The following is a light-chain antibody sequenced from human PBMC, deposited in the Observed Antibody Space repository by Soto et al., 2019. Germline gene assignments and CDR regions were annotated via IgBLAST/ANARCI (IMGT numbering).Light chain of an antibody. CDR2: DAS. CDR1: QDISDF. V-gene: IGKV1-27*01. J-gene: IGKJ2*01. CDR3: QEYHSLLYT. Sequence: DIQMTQSPSSLSASVGDRVTITCRASQDISDFLAWYQQRPGKIPNPLVYDASTLQSGVPTRFSGSGSGTHFTLTISSLQPEDVASYYCQEYHSLLYTFGQGTKVDIK.